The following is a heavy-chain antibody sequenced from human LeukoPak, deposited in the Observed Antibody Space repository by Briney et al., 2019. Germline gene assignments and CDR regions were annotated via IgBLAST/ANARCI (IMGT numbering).Heavy chain of an antibody. V-gene: IGHV1-69*05. Sequence: SVKVSCRASGGTFSSYAISWVRQAPGQGLEWMGGIIPIFGTANYAQKFQGRVTITTDESTSTAYMELSSLRSEDTAVYYCASVGLSGSLSYFDYWGQGTLVTVSS. J-gene: IGHJ4*02. CDR2: IIPIFGTA. D-gene: IGHD1-26*01. CDR3: ASVGLSGSLSYFDY. CDR1: GGTFSSYA.